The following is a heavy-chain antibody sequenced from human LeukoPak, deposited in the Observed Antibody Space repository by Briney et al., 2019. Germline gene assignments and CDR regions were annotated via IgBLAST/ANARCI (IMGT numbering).Heavy chain of an antibody. V-gene: IGHV3-7*01. CDR1: GFTFSSYW. Sequence: GGSLRLSCAASGFTFSSYWMSWVRQAPGKGLEWVANIKQDGSEKYYVDSVKGRFTISRDNAKNSLYLQMNSLRAEDTAVYYCASDPRITMVRGETDFDYWGQGTLVTVSS. CDR3: ASDPRITMVRGETDFDY. CDR2: IKQDGSEK. D-gene: IGHD3-10*01. J-gene: IGHJ4*02.